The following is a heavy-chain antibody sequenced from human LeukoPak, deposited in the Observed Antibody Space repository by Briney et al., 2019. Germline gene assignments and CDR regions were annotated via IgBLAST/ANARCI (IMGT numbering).Heavy chain of an antibody. Sequence: ASVKISCKASGYTFTDYYMHWVQQGPGKGLEWMGRVDPEDGETMYAEKFQGRVTITADTSTDTACMELSSLRSEDTAVYYCASQRRDDFWSGYYRYWGQGTLVTVSS. V-gene: IGHV1-69-2*01. CDR3: ASQRRDDFWSGYYRY. J-gene: IGHJ4*02. CDR1: GYTFTDYY. CDR2: VDPEDGET. D-gene: IGHD3-3*01.